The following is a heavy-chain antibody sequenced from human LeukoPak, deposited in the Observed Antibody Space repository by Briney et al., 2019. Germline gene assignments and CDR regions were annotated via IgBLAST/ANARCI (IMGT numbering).Heavy chain of an antibody. J-gene: IGHJ5*02. Sequence: ASVKVSCKASGYTFTGYYMHWVRQAPGQGLEWMGWIKPNSGGTNYAQKFQGWVTMTRDTSISTAYMELSRLRSDDTAVYYCARDGYYDFWSGYYEVDPWGQGTLVTVSS. D-gene: IGHD3-3*01. CDR2: IKPNSGGT. V-gene: IGHV1-2*04. CDR1: GYTFTGYY. CDR3: ARDGYYDFWSGYYEVDP.